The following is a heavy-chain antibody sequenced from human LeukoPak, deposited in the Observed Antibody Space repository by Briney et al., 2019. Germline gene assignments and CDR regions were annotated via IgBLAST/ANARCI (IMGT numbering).Heavy chain of an antibody. V-gene: IGHV3-7*01. CDR1: GFTFSSYW. Sequence: GGSLRLSCAASGFTFSSYWMSWVRQAPGKGLEWVANIKQDGSEKYYVDSVKGRFTISRDNAKNSLYLQMNSLRAEDTAVYYCARSYYESSGYYYEYYFDYWGQGTLVTVSS. CDR3: ARSYYESSGYYYEYYFDY. CDR2: IKQDGSEK. J-gene: IGHJ4*02. D-gene: IGHD3-22*01.